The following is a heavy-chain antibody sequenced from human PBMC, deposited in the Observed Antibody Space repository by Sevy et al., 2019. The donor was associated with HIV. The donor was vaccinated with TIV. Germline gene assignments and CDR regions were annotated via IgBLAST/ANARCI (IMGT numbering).Heavy chain of an antibody. CDR3: ARGAERYYYDSSGYGY. CDR1: GFTFSSYS. J-gene: IGHJ4*02. CDR2: ISSSSSTI. D-gene: IGHD3-22*01. V-gene: IGHV3-48*02. Sequence: GGSLRLSCAASGFTFSSYSMNWVRQAPGKGLEWVSYISSSSSTIYYADSVKGRFTISRDNAKKSLYRQMNSLRDEDTAVYYCARGAERYYYDSSGYGYWGQGTLVTVSS.